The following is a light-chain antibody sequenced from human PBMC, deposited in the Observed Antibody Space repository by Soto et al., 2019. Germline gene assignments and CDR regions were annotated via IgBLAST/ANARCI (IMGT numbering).Light chain of an antibody. CDR3: QQYFSYPLT. CDR2: WAS. J-gene: IGKJ5*01. Sequence: DLVLTQSPDSLAVSLGERATISCKSSETMSYTSINKTYLAWYQQRPGQPPKLLIYWASIRGSGVPDRLSGSGFGTDFTLTISSLQTEDVAVYYCQQYFSYPLTFGGGTRLEIK. V-gene: IGKV4-1*01. CDR1: ETMSYTSINKTY.